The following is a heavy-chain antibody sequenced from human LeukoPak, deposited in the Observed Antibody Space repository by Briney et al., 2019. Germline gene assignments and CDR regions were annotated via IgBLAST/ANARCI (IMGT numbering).Heavy chain of an antibody. J-gene: IGHJ4*02. V-gene: IGHV4-59*01. CDR2: IYYSGST. Sequence: SETLSLTCTVSGGSISSYYWSWIRQPPGKGLEWIGYIYYSGSTNYNTSLKSRVTISVDTSKNQFSLKLSSVTAADTAVYYCARGGGKYSYGNFDYWGQGTLVTVSS. CDR1: GGSISSYY. CDR3: ARGGGKYSYGNFDY. D-gene: IGHD5-18*01.